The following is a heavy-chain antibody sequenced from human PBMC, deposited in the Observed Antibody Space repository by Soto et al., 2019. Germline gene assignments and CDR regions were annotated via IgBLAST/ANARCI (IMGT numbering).Heavy chain of an antibody. CDR3: ASLGKTVVVAASRYYYYGMDV. D-gene: IGHD2-15*01. Sequence: GGSLRLSCAASGFTFSSYAMSWVRQAPGKGLEWVSAISGSSGSIYYADSVKGRFTISRDNSKNTLYLQMNSLRAEDTAVYYCASLGKTVVVAASRYYYYGMDVWGQGTTVTVSS. V-gene: IGHV3-23*01. CDR1: GFTFSSYA. CDR2: ISGSSGSI. J-gene: IGHJ6*02.